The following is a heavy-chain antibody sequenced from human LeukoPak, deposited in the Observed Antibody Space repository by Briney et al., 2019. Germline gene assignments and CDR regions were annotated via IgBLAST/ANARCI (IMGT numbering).Heavy chain of an antibody. Sequence: GGSLRLSCTASGFTFGDYAMSWFRQAPGKGLEWVGFIRSKPYGGTTENAASVKGRFTISRDDSKSIAYLQMNSLKTEDTAVYYCARGGVYCSSVSCSVDYWGQGILVTVSS. CDR1: GFTFGDYA. J-gene: IGHJ4*02. CDR2: IRSKPYGGTT. CDR3: ARGGVYCSSVSCSVDY. V-gene: IGHV3-49*03. D-gene: IGHD2-2*01.